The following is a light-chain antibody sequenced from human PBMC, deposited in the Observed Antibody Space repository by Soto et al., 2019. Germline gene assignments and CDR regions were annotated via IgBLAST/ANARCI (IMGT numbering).Light chain of an antibody. Sequence: EIVMTQSPATLSVSPGERATLSCRASQSLSSNLAWYQQKPGQAPRLLIYGASTRATGIPARFSGSGSGTEFTLTISSLQSEDFAVYYCQQFNNWPVTFGGGNRWISN. CDR1: QSLSSN. CDR3: QQFNNWPVT. CDR2: GAS. V-gene: IGKV3-15*01. J-gene: IGKJ4*01.